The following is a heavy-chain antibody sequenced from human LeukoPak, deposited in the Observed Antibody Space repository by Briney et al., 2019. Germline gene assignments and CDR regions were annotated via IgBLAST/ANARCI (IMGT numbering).Heavy chain of an antibody. CDR2: IKQDGSEK. D-gene: IGHD6-13*01. V-gene: IGHV3-7*01. CDR3: ARLSSSWGQYFDY. J-gene: IGHJ4*02. Sequence: GGSLRLSCAASGFTFSSYWMSWVRQAPGKGLEWVANIKQDGSEKYYVDSVKGRFTFSRDNAKNSLYLQMNSLRAEDTAVYYCARLSSSWGQYFDYWGQGTLVTVSS. CDR1: GFTFSSYW.